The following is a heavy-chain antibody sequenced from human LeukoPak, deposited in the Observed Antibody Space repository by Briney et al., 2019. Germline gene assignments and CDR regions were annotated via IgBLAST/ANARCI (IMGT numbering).Heavy chain of an antibody. Sequence: GGSLRLSCAASGFTFSSYSMNWVRQAPGKGLEWVSSISSSSSYIYYADSVKGRFTISRDNAKNSLYLQMNSLRAEDTAVYYWARDPGLGIAAAGDFDYWGQGTLFTVSS. V-gene: IGHV3-21*01. J-gene: IGHJ4*02. CDR3: ARDPGLGIAAAGDFDY. CDR2: ISSSSSYI. D-gene: IGHD6-13*01. CDR1: GFTFSSYS.